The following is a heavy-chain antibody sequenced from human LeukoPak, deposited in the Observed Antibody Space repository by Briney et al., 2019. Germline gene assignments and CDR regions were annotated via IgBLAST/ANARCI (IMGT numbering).Heavy chain of an antibody. V-gene: IGHV1-69*05. Sequence: SVKVSCKASGGTFSSYAISWVRQAPGQGLEWVGGIIPIFGTANYAQKFQGRVTITTDESTSTAYMELSSLGSEDTAVYYCASGRYSSSSHYYYMDVWGKGTTVTVSS. D-gene: IGHD6-6*01. CDR3: ASGRYSSSSHYYYMDV. J-gene: IGHJ6*03. CDR2: IIPIFGTA. CDR1: GGTFSSYA.